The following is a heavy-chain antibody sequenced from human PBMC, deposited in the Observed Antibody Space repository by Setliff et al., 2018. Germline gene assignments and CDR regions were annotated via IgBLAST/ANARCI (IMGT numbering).Heavy chain of an antibody. J-gene: IGHJ6*03. CDR2: INWNGGST. CDR3: AREGARSSSWYRPYYYYYMDV. V-gene: IGHV3-20*04. D-gene: IGHD6-13*01. CDR1: GFTFDDYG. Sequence: GGSLRLSCAASGFTFDDYGMSWVRQAPGKGLERVSGINWNGGSTGYADSVKGRFTISRDNAKNSLYLQMNSLRAEDTALYYCAREGARSSSWYRPYYYYYMDVWGKGTTVTVSS.